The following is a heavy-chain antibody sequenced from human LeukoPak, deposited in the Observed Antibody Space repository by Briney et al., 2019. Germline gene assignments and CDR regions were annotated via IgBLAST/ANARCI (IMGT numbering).Heavy chain of an antibody. J-gene: IGHJ6*03. CDR1: GGSISSYY. Sequence: SETLSLTCTVSGGSISSYYWSWIRQPAGKGLEWIGRIYTSGSTNYNPSLKSRVTMSVDTSKNQFSLKLSSVTAADTVVYYCAREVTIFGVVIGPMDVWGKGTTVTVSS. CDR3: AREVTIFGVVIGPMDV. D-gene: IGHD3-3*01. CDR2: IYTSGST. V-gene: IGHV4-4*07.